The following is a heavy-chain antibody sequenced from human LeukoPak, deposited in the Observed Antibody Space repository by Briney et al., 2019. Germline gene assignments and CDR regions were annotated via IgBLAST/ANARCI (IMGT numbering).Heavy chain of an antibody. D-gene: IGHD4-23*01. CDR1: GFTFSSYA. J-gene: IGHJ4*02. Sequence: GGSLRLSCAASGFTFSSYAMCWVRQAPGKGLEWVSVISGSGSSTYYSDSVKGRFTISRDNSKNTLYLQMNSLRAEDTAVYYCTKHRDRYGGNFGDYYFDYWGQGTLVTVSS. CDR3: TKHRDRYGGNFGDYYFDY. CDR2: ISGSGSST. V-gene: IGHV3-23*01.